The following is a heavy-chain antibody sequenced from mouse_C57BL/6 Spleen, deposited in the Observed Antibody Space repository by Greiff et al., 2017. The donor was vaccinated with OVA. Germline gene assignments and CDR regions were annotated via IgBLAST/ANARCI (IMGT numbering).Heavy chain of an antibody. CDR1: GYTFTNYW. CDR3: ARQLSLGDYAMDY. D-gene: IGHD3-2*02. Sequence: VQLQQSGAELVRPGTSVKMSCKASGYTFTNYWIGWAKQRPGHGLEWIGDIYPGGGYTNYNEKFKGKATLTADKSSSTAYMQFSSLTSEDSAIYYCARQLSLGDYAMDYWGQGTSVTVSS. J-gene: IGHJ4*01. V-gene: IGHV1-63*01. CDR2: IYPGGGYT.